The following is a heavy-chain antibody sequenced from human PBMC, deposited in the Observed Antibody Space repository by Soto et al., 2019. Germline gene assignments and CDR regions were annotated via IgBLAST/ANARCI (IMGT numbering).Heavy chain of an antibody. J-gene: IGHJ4*02. CDR2: ISYDGSNK. D-gene: IGHD5-12*01. Sequence: GGSLRLSCAASGSTFSSYGMHWVRQAPGKGLEWVAVISYDGSNKYYADSVKGRFTISRDNSKNTLYLQMNSLRAEDTAVYYCAKGPGWLQPYYFDYWGQGTLVTVSS. CDR1: GSTFSSYG. V-gene: IGHV3-30*18. CDR3: AKGPGWLQPYYFDY.